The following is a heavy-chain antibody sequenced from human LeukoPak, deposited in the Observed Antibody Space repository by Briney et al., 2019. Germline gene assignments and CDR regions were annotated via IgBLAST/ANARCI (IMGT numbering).Heavy chain of an antibody. D-gene: IGHD3-10*01. V-gene: IGHV3-23*01. J-gene: IGHJ4*02. Sequence: GGSLRLSCAASGFTFSSYAMSWVRQAPGKGLEWVSAICGSGGSTYYADSVKGRFTISRDNSKNTLYLQMNSLRAEDTAVYYCAKRKTSYGPGSYSVDYWGQGTLVSVSS. CDR3: AKRKTSYGPGSYSVDY. CDR1: GFTFSSYA. CDR2: ICGSGGST.